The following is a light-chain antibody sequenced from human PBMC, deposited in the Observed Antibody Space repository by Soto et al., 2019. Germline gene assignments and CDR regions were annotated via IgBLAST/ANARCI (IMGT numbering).Light chain of an antibody. J-gene: IGLJ1*01. Sequence: QSVLTQPASVSGSPGQSITISCTGTCSDVGGYNYVSWYQQHPGKAPKLMIYDVSNRPSGVSNRFSGSKSGNTASLTISGLQAEDEADYYCSSYTSSSTLAVFGTGTKVTVL. CDR1: CSDVGGYNY. CDR2: DVS. V-gene: IGLV2-14*01. CDR3: SSYTSSSTLAV.